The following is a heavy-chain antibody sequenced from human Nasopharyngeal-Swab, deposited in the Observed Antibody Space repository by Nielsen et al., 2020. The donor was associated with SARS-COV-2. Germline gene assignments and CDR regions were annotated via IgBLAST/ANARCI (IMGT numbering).Heavy chain of an antibody. D-gene: IGHD5-18*01. V-gene: IGHV3-30-3*01. CDR1: GFTFSSYA. CDR3: ARDRRGSTTAMVHNFDY. J-gene: IGHJ4*02. CDR2: ISYDGSNK. Sequence: GESLKISCAASGFTFSSYAMHWVRQAPGKGLEWVAVISYDGSNKYYADSVKGRFTISRDNSKNTLYLQMNSLRAEDTAVYYCARDRRGSTTAMVHNFDYWGQGTLVTVSS.